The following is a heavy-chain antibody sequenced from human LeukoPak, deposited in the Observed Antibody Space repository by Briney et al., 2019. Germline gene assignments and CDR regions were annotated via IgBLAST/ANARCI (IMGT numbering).Heavy chain of an antibody. CDR3: ARDGENSYGSIDY. J-gene: IGHJ4*02. D-gene: IGHD5-18*01. Sequence: SQTLSLTCTVSGGSISSGDYCWSWIRQPPGKGLEWIGYIYYSGSTYYNPSLKSRVTISVDTSKNQFSLKLSSVTAADTAVYYCARDGENSYGSIDYWGQGTLVTVSS. CDR2: IYYSGST. V-gene: IGHV4-30-4*01. CDR1: GGSISSGDYC.